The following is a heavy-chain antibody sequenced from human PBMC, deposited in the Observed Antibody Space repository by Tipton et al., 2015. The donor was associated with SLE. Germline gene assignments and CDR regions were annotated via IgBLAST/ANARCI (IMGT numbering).Heavy chain of an antibody. CDR1: GGIFSNHI. CDR2: MNPSSGHT. V-gene: IGHV1-8*02. J-gene: IGHJ4*02. CDR3: ARDGYNQRYFDY. Sequence: QVQLVQSGAEVRRPGSSVKVSCKASGGIFSNHIISWVRQAPGQGLEWMGWMNPSSGHTAYAQKFQGRVSMTGSTSVGTAYMELSRLRSEDTAVYYCARDGYNQRYFDYWGQGTLVTVSS. D-gene: IGHD5-24*01.